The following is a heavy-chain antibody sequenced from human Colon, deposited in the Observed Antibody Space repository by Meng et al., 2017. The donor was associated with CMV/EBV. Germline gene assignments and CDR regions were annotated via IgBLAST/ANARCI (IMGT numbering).Heavy chain of an antibody. V-gene: IGHV3-9*01. Sequence: SLKISCAASGFKFDDYLMLWVRQAPGKGLEWVAGINWNSAAIGYAASVKGRFTVSRDNAKNSLYLQMNSLRPEDTAVYYCVKDLWWDGYYNYGLDVWGQGTTVTVSS. CDR2: INWNSAAI. CDR3: VKDLWWDGYYNYGLDV. CDR1: GFKFDDYL. J-gene: IGHJ6*02. D-gene: IGHD2-21*01.